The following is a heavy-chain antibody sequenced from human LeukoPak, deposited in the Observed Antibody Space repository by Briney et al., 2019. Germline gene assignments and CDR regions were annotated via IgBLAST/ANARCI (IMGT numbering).Heavy chain of an antibody. CDR1: GFTFSHYH. J-gene: IGHJ4*02. CDR3: AKALLAVAGPFDS. V-gene: IGHV3-30*02. CDR2: IRYDGGDK. D-gene: IGHD6-19*01. Sequence: GGSLRLSCAASGFTFSHYHMLWVRQAPGKGLEWVAFIRYDGGDKYYADSVKGRFTISRDNSKNTVSLQMNSLRAEDTAMYYCAKALLAVAGPFDSWGPGTLLTVSS.